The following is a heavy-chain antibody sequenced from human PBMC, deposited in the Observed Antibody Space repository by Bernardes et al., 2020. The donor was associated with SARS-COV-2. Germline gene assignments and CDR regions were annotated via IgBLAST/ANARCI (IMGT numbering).Heavy chain of an antibody. CDR3: ARSAGMDV. Sequence: GSLRLSCAASAFTFDDYYITWIRQAPGKGLEWVSYISTGGTYTNYADSVKGRFTISRDSANNSVSLQMDSLRVEDTAVYYCARSAGMDVWGQGTMVTVSS. CDR2: ISTGGTYT. J-gene: IGHJ6*02. CDR1: AFTFDDYY. V-gene: IGHV3-11*03.